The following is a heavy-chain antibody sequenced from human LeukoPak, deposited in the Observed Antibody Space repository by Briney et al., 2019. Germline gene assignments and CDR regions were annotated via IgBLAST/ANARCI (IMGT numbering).Heavy chain of an antibody. D-gene: IGHD2-8*02. J-gene: IGHJ3*01. Sequence: SETLSLTCSVSGGSITGHFWSWLRQAPGKTLEWRGYVHDSGATDYNPSLKTRLTISLHTSTNQFFLRLTAVTAADTAFYYCAREEGAAGESLDFWGQGTMVTVSS. V-gene: IGHV4-59*11. CDR2: VHDSGAT. CDR3: AREEGAAGESLDF. CDR1: GGSITGHF.